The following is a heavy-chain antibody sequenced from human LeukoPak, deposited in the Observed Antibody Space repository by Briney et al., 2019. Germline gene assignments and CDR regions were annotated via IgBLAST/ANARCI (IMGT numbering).Heavy chain of an antibody. D-gene: IGHD2-2*01. V-gene: IGHV3-53*01. CDR2: IYSGGST. CDR3: ASDTPYCSSTSCQPGVDY. Sequence: SGGSLRLSCAASGFTVSSNYMSWVRQAPGKGLEWVSVIYSGGSTYYADSVKGRFTISRDNSKSTLYIQMNSLRAEDTAVYYCASDTPYCSSTSCQPGVDYWGQGTLVTVSS. J-gene: IGHJ4*02. CDR1: GFTVSSNY.